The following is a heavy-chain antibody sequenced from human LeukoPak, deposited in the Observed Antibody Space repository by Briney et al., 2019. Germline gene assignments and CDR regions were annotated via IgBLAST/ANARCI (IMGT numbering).Heavy chain of an antibody. CDR3: TRGGTNDYDFWSGYYKPSDS. J-gene: IGHJ4*02. CDR1: GLTLGDYA. CDR2: IRSKAYGGTT. V-gene: IGHV3-49*04. Sequence: GGSLRLSCTASGLTLGDYAMSWVRQAPGEGREWVGLIRSKAYGGTTEYAAAAKGRFTISRDDSKSIPYLQMNSLKTEDTAVYYCTRGGTNDYDFWSGYYKPSDSWGQGTLVTVSS. D-gene: IGHD3-3*01.